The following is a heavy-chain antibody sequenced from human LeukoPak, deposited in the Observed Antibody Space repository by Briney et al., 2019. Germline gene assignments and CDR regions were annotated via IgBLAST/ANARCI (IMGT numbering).Heavy chain of an antibody. CDR3: ARYCSGDSCYSLDY. D-gene: IGHD2-15*01. V-gene: IGHV5-51*01. Sequence: GESLEISCKGSGYNFTSYWIGWVRQMPGKGLELMGIIYPGDSDTRYSPSFQGQVSISADKSINTAYLKWSSLKASDTAMYYCARYCSGDSCYSLDYWGQGTLVTVSS. CDR2: IYPGDSDT. J-gene: IGHJ4*02. CDR1: GYNFTSYW.